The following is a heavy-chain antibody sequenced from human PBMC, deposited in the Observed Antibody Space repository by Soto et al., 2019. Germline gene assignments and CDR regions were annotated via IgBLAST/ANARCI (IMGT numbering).Heavy chain of an antibody. V-gene: IGHV5-51*01. J-gene: IGHJ3*02. Sequence: ESLKISCKGSGYSFTSYWIVWVRQMPGKGLECMGIIYPGDSDTRYSPSFQGQVTISADKSISPAYLQWSSLKASDTAMYYCARLRVYCSSTSCSEAQGSFDIWGQGTMVTV. CDR2: IYPGDSDT. D-gene: IGHD2-2*01. CDR1: GYSFTSYW. CDR3: ARLRVYCSSTSCSEAQGSFDI.